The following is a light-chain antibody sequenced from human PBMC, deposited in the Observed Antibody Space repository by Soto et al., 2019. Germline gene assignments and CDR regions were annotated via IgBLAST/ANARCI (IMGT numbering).Light chain of an antibody. CDR2: TAT. J-gene: IGKJ1*01. Sequence: IQMTQSPSSLSASLGDRVTIACRASQNISSYLNWYQQKQGKAPKVLIYTATNLQNGVSSRFSGTGSVTDFTLTISSLQPDDFATYYCQQSYLSPLTFGQGTKLEIK. V-gene: IGKV1-39*01. CDR3: QQSYLSPLT. CDR1: QNISSY.